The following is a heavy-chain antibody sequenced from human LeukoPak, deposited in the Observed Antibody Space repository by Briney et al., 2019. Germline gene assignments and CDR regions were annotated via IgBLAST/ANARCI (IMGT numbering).Heavy chain of an antibody. V-gene: IGHV4-59*08. D-gene: IGHD3-3*01. Sequence: SETLSLTCTVSGGSISNYYWSWIRHPPGKGLEWIGYISYSGSTNYNPSLRSRVAISEDTSRNQFSLRLSSVTAADTAVYYCARHIPVIWSSGYYYGMDVWGQGTTVTVSS. J-gene: IGHJ6*02. CDR3: ARHIPVIWSSGYYYGMDV. CDR1: GGSISNYY. CDR2: ISYSGST.